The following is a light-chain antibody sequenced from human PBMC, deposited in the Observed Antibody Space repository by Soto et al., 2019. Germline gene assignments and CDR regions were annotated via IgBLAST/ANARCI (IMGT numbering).Light chain of an antibody. J-gene: IGLJ2*01. CDR2: EDK. Sequence: NFMLTQPHSVSESPGKTVTISCTRSSGNIASNFVQWFQQRPGSSPTTVIYEDKQRPSEVPDRFSGSIDRSSNSASLTISGLKTDDEAHYYCQSYYGTIQVFGGGTKLTVL. V-gene: IGLV6-57*01. CDR1: SGNIASNF. CDR3: QSYYGTIQV.